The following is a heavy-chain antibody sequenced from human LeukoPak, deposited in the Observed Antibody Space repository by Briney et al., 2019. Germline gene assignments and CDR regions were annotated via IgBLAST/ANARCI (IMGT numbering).Heavy chain of an antibody. D-gene: IGHD3-10*01. Sequence: GGSLRLSCAASGFTFSSYSMNWVRQAPGKGLEWVSSISSSSSYIYYADSVKGRFTISRDNAKNSQYLQMNSLRAEDTAVYYCASFPPYMVRTDAFDIWGQGTMVTVSS. CDR3: ASFPPYMVRTDAFDI. J-gene: IGHJ3*02. CDR1: GFTFSSYS. CDR2: ISSSSSYI. V-gene: IGHV3-21*01.